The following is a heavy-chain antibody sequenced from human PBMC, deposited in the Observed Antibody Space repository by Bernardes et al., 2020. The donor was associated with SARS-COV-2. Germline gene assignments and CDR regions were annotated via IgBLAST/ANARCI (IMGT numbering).Heavy chain of an antibody. V-gene: IGHV1-46*01. D-gene: IGHD3-16*01. CDR2: INLSGGST. CDR1: GYTFSIYY. Sequence: ASVKVSCKTSGYTFSIYYIHWVRQAPGQGLEWMGIINLSGGSTTYAQKFQGRVTMTRDTSTSTVYMELSSLRSEDTAVYFCARESITFGGVIPHFDHWGQGTLVSVSS. CDR3: ARESITFGGVIPHFDH. J-gene: IGHJ4*02.